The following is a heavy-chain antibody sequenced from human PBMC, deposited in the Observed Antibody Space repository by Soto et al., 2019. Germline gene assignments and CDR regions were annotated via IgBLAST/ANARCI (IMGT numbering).Heavy chain of an antibody. J-gene: IGHJ6*02. CDR2: IYYSGST. D-gene: IGHD3-10*01. V-gene: IGHV4-31*03. CDR3: ARDRGDIYGSGSYYNVFGMDV. Sequence: SETLSLTCTVSGGSISSGGYYWSWIRQHPGKGLEWIGYIYYSGSTYYNPSLKSRVTISVDTSKNQFSLKLSSVTAADTAVYYCARDRGDIYGSGSYYNVFGMDVWGQGTTVTVSS. CDR1: GGSISSGGYY.